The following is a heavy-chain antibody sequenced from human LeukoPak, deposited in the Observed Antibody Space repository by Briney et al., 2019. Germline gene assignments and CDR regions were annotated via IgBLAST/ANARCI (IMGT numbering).Heavy chain of an antibody. D-gene: IGHD2-15*01. CDR1: GYTFTSYG. J-gene: IGHJ4*02. CDR3: ARGGYCSGGSCYPPDY. CDR2: VSAYNGNT. V-gene: IGHV1-18*01. Sequence: ASVTVSCKASGYTFTSYGISWVRQAPGQGLEWMGWVSAYNGNTNYAQKLQGRVTMTTDTSTSTAYMELRSLRSDDTAVYYCARGGYCSGGSCYPPDYWGQGTLVTVSS.